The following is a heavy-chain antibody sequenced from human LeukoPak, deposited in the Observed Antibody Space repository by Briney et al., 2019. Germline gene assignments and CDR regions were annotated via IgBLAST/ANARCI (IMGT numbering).Heavy chain of an antibody. CDR2: IYGSGGIT. D-gene: IGHD1-14*01. CDR3: ARTRGPVATHPDV. CDR1: GFTFSYYP. J-gene: IGHJ4*02. V-gene: IGHV3-23*01. Sequence: PGGSLRLSCAASGFTFSYYPMTWVRQAPGKGPEWVSGIYGSGGITYYADSVKGRFTISRDDSKNTLYLHMNSLRAEDSALYYCARTRGPVATHPDVWGQGTLVTVSS.